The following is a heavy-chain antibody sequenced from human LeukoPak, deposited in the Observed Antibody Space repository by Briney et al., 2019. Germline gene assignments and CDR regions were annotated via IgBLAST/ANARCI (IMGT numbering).Heavy chain of an antibody. Sequence: SETLSLTCTVSGGSISTFYWNWIRQPPGKGLEWIGYIYHSGDTRYNPSLKSRVTISVDTSKSQFSLKVSSVTAADTAVYYCARGGYSGSDWTTWGRGTLVTVSS. J-gene: IGHJ5*02. CDR3: ARGGYSGSDWTT. CDR2: IYHSGDT. D-gene: IGHD5-12*01. CDR1: GGSISTFY. V-gene: IGHV4-59*01.